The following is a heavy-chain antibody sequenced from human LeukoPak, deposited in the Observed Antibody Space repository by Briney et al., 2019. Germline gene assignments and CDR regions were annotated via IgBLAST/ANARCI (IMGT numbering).Heavy chain of an antibody. CDR2: IVVGSGNT. CDR3: AAERYDRHFSGMDV. CDR1: GFTFTSSA. Sequence: SVKVSCKASGFTFTSSAMQWARQARGQRLEWIGWIVVGSGNTNYAQKFQERVTITRDMSTSTAYMELSSLRSEDTAVYYCAAERYDRHFSGMDVWGQGTTVTVSS. J-gene: IGHJ6*02. D-gene: IGHD3-16*01. V-gene: IGHV1-58*02.